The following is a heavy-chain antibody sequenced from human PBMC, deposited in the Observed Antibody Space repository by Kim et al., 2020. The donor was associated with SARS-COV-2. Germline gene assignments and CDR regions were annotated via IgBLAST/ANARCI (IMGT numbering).Heavy chain of an antibody. J-gene: IGHJ4*02. Sequence: AQKFQGRVTITADESTSTAYMELSSQRSEDTAVYYCARGWYGDHKYYFDYWGQGTLVTVSS. V-gene: IGHV1-69*01. D-gene: IGHD4-17*01. CDR3: ARGWYGDHKYYFDY.